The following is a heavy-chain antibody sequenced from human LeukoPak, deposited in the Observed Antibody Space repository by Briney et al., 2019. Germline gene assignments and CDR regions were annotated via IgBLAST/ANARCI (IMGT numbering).Heavy chain of an antibody. CDR3: AKDSGSYYDPNWFDP. CDR1: GFTFSSYA. D-gene: IGHD1-26*01. J-gene: IGHJ5*02. V-gene: IGHV3-23*01. CDR2: ISGSGGST. Sequence: GESLRLSCAASGFTFSSYAMSWVRQAPGKGLEWVSAISGSGGSTYYADSVKGRFTISRDNSKNTLYLQMNSLRAEDTAVYYCAKDSGSYYDPNWFDPWGQGTLVTASS.